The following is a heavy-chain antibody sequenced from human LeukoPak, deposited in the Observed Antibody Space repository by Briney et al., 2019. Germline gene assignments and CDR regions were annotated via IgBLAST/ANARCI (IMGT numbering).Heavy chain of an antibody. CDR1: GGSISSYY. CDR2: IYYSGST. Sequence: SETLSLTCTVSGGSISSYYWSWIRQPPGKGLEWIGYIYYSGSTNYNPSLKSRVTISVDTSKNQFSLKLSSVTAADTAVYYCARDVGATPYWGQGTLVTVSS. J-gene: IGHJ4*02. CDR3: ARDVGATPY. V-gene: IGHV4-59*01. D-gene: IGHD1-26*01.